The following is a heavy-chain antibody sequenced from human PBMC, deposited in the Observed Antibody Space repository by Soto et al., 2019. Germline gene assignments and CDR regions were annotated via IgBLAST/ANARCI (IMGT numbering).Heavy chain of an antibody. CDR2: IRNKANSYTT. Sequence: EVQLVESGGGLVQPGGSLRLSCAASGFTFSDHYMDWVRQAPGKGLEWVGRIRNKANSYTTEYAASVKGRFTISRDDSKNSLYLQMNSLKTEDTAVYYCASVRNYYFDYWGQGTLVTVSS. J-gene: IGHJ4*02. CDR1: GFTFSDHY. D-gene: IGHD1-7*01. CDR3: ASVRNYYFDY. V-gene: IGHV3-72*01.